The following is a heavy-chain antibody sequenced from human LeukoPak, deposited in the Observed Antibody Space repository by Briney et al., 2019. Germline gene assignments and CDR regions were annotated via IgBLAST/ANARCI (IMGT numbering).Heavy chain of an antibody. Sequence: PGGSLRLSCAASGFIPSFYCMHWVRQAPGKGPMWVSRISPDGTGISYADSVKARFPTSRDNAKNTVYLQMNSLREEDTAVYYCVRDFRSADYWGQGTLVTVSS. CDR2: ISPDGTGI. CDR1: GFIPSFYC. V-gene: IGHV3-74*01. J-gene: IGHJ4*02. CDR3: VRDFRSADY.